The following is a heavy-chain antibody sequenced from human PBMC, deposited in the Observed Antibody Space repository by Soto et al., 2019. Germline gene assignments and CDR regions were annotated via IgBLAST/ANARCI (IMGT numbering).Heavy chain of an antibody. D-gene: IGHD2-2*01. J-gene: IGHJ5*02. Sequence: SETLSLTCTVSGGSISSSSYYWGWIRQPPGKGLEWIGSIYYSGSTYYNPSLKSRVTISVDTFKNQFSLKLSSVTAADTAVYYCASDQEIYCSSTSCHNWFDPWGQGTLVTVSS. V-gene: IGHV4-39*01. CDR1: GGSISSSSYY. CDR3: ASDQEIYCSSTSCHNWFDP. CDR2: IYYSGST.